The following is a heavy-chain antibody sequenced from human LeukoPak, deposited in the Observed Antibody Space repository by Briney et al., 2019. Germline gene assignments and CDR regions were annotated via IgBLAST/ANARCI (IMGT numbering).Heavy chain of an antibody. D-gene: IGHD2-2*02. CDR2: IKQDGSEK. Sequence: GGSLRLSCAASGFTFSSYWMSWVRQAPGKGLEWVANIKQDGSEKYYVDSVKGRFTISRDNAKHSLYLQMNSLRAEDTAVYYCARDIVVVPAAIYYFDYWGQGTLVTVSS. CDR3: ARDIVVVPAAIYYFDY. V-gene: IGHV3-7*01. J-gene: IGHJ4*02. CDR1: GFTFSSYW.